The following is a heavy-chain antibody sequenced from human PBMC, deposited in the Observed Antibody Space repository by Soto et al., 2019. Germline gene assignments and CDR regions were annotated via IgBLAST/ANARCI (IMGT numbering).Heavy chain of an antibody. J-gene: IGHJ6*01. V-gene: IGHV3-21*01. CDR3: ARDVWNYYDSSGFIPYYYYGMDV. CDR1: GFTFSSYS. D-gene: IGHD3-22*01. CDR2: ISSSSSYI. Sequence: PGGSLRLSCAASGFTFSSYSMNWVRQAPGKGLEWVSSISSSSSYIYYADSVKGRFTISRDNAKNSLYLQMNSLRAEDTAVYYCARDVWNYYDSSGFIPYYYYGMDVWGQGTTVTVSS.